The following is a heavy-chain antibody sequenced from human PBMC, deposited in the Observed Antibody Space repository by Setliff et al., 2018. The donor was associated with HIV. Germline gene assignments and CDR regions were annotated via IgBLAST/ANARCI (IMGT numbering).Heavy chain of an antibody. CDR3: ARLRDPGSPFDS. CDR1: GYTFTSYA. V-gene: IGHV1-18*01. Sequence: ASVKVSCKTSGYTFTSYAISWVRQAPGQGLEWMGWISPYNGNTNYAQKLQGRVTLTTDTATNTAYMDLRSLRSDDTAVYYCARLRDPGSPFDSWGQGTLVTVSS. CDR2: ISPYNGNT. D-gene: IGHD5-12*01. J-gene: IGHJ5*01.